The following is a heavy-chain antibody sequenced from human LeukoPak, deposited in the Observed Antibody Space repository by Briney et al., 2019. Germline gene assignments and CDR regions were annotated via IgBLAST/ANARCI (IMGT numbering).Heavy chain of an antibody. Sequence: GGSLRLSCAASGFTFSSYAMHWVRQAPGKGLEWVSTISGGGGSTYYADSVKGRFTISRDNSKNTLYLQMNSLRAEDSAVYYCAKGVYSSGYYYYFDYWGQGTLVTVSS. V-gene: IGHV3-23*01. CDR3: AKGVYSSGYYYYFDY. J-gene: IGHJ4*02. CDR2: ISGGGGST. CDR1: GFTFSSYA. D-gene: IGHD3-22*01.